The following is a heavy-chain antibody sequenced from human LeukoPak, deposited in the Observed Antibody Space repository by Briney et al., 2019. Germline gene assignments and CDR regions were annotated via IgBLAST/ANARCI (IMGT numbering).Heavy chain of an antibody. CDR3: ARDPGPYCGGDCYYFDY. CDR1: GFIFSRYW. Sequence: GGSLRLSCAASGFIFSRYWMRWVRQAPGKGLVWVSRINNDGSGTSYADSVKGRFTISRDNAKNTLYLQMNSLRAEDTAVYYCARDPGPYCGGDCYYFDYWGPGTLVTVSS. J-gene: IGHJ4*02. CDR2: INNDGSGT. D-gene: IGHD2-21*02. V-gene: IGHV3-74*01.